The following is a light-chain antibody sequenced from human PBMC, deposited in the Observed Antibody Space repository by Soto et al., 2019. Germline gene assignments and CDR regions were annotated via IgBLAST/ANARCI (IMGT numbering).Light chain of an antibody. V-gene: IGKV1-5*01. J-gene: IGKJ1*01. Sequence: DIQMTQSPSTLSASVGDRITITCRASQRISSWLAWYQQKPGKAPKLLIYDASTLESGVPSRFSGSGSGTEFTLIVSSLQPDDFATYYCQQYISYSPWTFGQGTKVDIK. CDR1: QRISSW. CDR2: DAS. CDR3: QQYISYSPWT.